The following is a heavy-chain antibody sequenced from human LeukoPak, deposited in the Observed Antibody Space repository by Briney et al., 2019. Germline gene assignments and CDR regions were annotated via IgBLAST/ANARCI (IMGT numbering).Heavy chain of an antibody. CDR3: AKDLIDSSPNY. V-gene: IGHV3-7*03. CDR2: MKEDGGEI. CDR1: GFPFSNYW. D-gene: IGHD6-19*01. J-gene: IGHJ4*02. Sequence: GGSLRLSCAASGFPFSNYWMSWVRQAPGKGLEWVANMKEDGGEINYVDSVKGRFTISRDNSKNTLYLQMNSLRAEDTAVYYCAKDLIDSSPNYWGQGTLVTVSS.